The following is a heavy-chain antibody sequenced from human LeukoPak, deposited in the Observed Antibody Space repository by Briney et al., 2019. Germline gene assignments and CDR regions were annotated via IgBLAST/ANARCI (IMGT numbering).Heavy chain of an antibody. CDR2: INTNTGNP. V-gene: IGHV7-4-1*02. D-gene: IGHD4-23*01. Sequence: GASVKVSCKASGYTFTNYTMNWVRQAPGQGLEWMGWINTNTGNPTYAQGFTGRFVFSLDTSVSTAYLQTSSLKAEDTAVYYCARPKLRWSAYYYMDVWGKGTTVTVSS. J-gene: IGHJ6*03. CDR3: ARPKLRWSAYYYMDV. CDR1: GYTFTNYT.